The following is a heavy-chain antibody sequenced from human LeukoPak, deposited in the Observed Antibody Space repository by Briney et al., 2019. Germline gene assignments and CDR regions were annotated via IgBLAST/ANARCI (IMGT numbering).Heavy chain of an antibody. V-gene: IGHV3-23*01. J-gene: IGHJ4*02. D-gene: IGHD2-8*01. CDR1: GSTFSSYA. CDR3: AKTNGGSSAGFDY. Sequence: GGSLRLSCAASGSTFSSYAMSWVRQAPGKGLEWVSAISGSGGSTYYADSVKGRFTISRDNSKNTLYLQMNSLRAEDTAVYYCAKTNGGSSAGFDYWGQGTLVTVSS. CDR2: ISGSGGST.